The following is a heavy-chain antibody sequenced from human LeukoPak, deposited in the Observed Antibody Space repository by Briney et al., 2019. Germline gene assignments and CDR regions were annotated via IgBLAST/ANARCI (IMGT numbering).Heavy chain of an antibody. D-gene: IGHD3-9*01. J-gene: IGHJ5*02. CDR3: AKDQPYNDILSGYYSDNWFDP. V-gene: IGHV3-7*01. CDR1: GFTFSSYW. Sequence: GGSLRLSCAASGFTFSSYWMSWVRQAPGKGLEWVANIKQDGSEKYYVDSVKGRFTISRDNAKNSLYLQMNSLRAEDTAVYYCAKDQPYNDILSGYYSDNWFDPWGQGTLVTVSS. CDR2: IKQDGSEK.